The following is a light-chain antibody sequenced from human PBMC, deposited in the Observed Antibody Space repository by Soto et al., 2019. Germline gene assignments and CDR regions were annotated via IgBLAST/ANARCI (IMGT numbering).Light chain of an antibody. Sequence: QSALTQPASVSGSPGQSITIPCTGTSSDVGSYNLVSWYQQHPGKAPKLMIYEGSKRPSGISNRFSGSKSGNTASLTISGLQAEDEAEYYCCSYADSSRIYVFGSGTKLTVL. J-gene: IGLJ1*01. CDR2: EGS. CDR1: SSDVGSYNL. V-gene: IGLV2-23*01. CDR3: CSYADSSRIYV.